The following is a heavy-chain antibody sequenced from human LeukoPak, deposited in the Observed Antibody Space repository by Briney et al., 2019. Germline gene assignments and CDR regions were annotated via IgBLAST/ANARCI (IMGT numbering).Heavy chain of an antibody. D-gene: IGHD3-16*01. CDR1: GFSFSTSG. CDR3: ARDLLNYGTAYYDVGIFDS. V-gene: IGHV3-30*04. Sequence: GGSLRLSCEASGFSFSTSGVHWVRQAPGKGLEWMAVISKDGRKGHYADSVQGRFTISRDNSKSTLFLQMNGLRPEDTAIYYCARDLLNYGTAYYDVGIFDSWGQGTRVTVSS. J-gene: IGHJ4*02. CDR2: ISKDGRKG.